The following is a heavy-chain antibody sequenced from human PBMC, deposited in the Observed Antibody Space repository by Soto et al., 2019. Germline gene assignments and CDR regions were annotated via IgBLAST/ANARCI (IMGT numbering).Heavy chain of an antibody. CDR2: ISSSSSYI. V-gene: IGHV3-21*01. D-gene: IGHD2-15*01. CDR3: AGVYCRGGSCYP. Sequence: EVQLVESGGGLVKPGGSLRLSCAASGFTFSSYSMNWVRQAPGKGLEWVSSISSSSSYIYYADSVKGRFTISRDNAKKSLDLQMNSLGAGEPGGYYLAGVYCRGGSCYPWGQGTLVTVSS. CDR1: GFTFSSYS. J-gene: IGHJ5*02.